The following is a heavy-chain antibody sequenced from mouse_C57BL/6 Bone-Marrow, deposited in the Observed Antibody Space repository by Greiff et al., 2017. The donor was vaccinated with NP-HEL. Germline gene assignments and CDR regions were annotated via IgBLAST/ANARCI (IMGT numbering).Heavy chain of an antibody. CDR1: GFNIKDDY. D-gene: IGHD1-1*01. CDR2: IDPENGDT. J-gene: IGHJ4*01. CDR3: TSGDSSPYAMDY. V-gene: IGHV14-4*01. Sequence: EVHLVESGAELVRPGASVKLSCTVSGFNIKDDYMHWVKQRPEQGLEWIGWIDPENGDTEYASKFKGKATITADTSSTTAYLQLSSLTSENTAVDYCTSGDSSPYAMDYGGQGTSVTVSS.